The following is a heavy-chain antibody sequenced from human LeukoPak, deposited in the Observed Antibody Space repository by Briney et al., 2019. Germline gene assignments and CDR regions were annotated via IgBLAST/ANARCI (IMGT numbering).Heavy chain of an antibody. CDR2: ISSSGSTM. V-gene: IGHV3-48*03. CDR3: ATYYDSAGFDFDY. CDR1: GFTFRSYE. J-gene: IGHJ4*02. D-gene: IGHD3-22*01. Sequence: PGGSLRLSCAASGFTFRSYEMNWVRQAPGNGLEWVSYISSSGSTMYYADSVKGRFTISRDNAKNSLYLQMNSLRAEDTAVYYCATYYDSAGFDFDYWGQGTLVTVSP.